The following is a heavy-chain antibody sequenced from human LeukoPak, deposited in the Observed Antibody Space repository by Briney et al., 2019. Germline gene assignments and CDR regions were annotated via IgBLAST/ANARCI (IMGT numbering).Heavy chain of an antibody. V-gene: IGHV3-21*01. CDR2: ISSSSSYI. J-gene: IGHJ4*02. CDR1: GFTFSSYS. D-gene: IGHD3-22*01. Sequence: GGSLRLSCAASGFTFSSYSTNWVRQAPGKGLEWVSSISSSSSYIYYADSVKGRFTISRDNAKNSLYLQMNSLRAEDTAVYYCARDGPFRDYYDSSGSLGYWGQGTLVTVSS. CDR3: ARDGPFRDYYDSSGSLGY.